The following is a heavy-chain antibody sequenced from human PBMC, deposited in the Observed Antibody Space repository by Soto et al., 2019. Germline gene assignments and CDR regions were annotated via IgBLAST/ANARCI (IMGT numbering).Heavy chain of an antibody. V-gene: IGHV1-58*01. Sequence: ASVKVSCKASGFTFTSSAVQWVRQARGQRLEWIGWIVVGSGNTNYAQKFQERVTITRDMSTSTAYMELSSLRSEDTAVYYCATDPRDMITFGGVIVTFDAFDIWGQGTMVTVSS. D-gene: IGHD3-16*02. CDR1: GFTFTSSA. CDR3: ATDPRDMITFGGVIVTFDAFDI. CDR2: IVVGSGNT. J-gene: IGHJ3*02.